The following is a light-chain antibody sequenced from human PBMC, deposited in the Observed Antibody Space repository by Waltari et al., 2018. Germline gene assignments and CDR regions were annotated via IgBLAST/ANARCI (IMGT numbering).Light chain of an antibody. CDR3: QQASGLPLT. J-gene: IGKJ4*01. Sequence: DIQLTQSPSSLSASVGDRVTITCRASQPIASWLAWYQPKPGQAPKLLIYAASNLESGVPSRFSGAGSGTDFTLTINSLQPEDFATYYCQQASGLPLTFGGGTKVDIK. CDR1: QPIASW. V-gene: IGKV1D-12*01. CDR2: AAS.